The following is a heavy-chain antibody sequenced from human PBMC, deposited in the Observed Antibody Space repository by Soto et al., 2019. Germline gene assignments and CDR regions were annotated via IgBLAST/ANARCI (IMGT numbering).Heavy chain of an antibody. CDR3: AKSPRGEMATD. Sequence: QVQLVQSGGEVKKPGASVTVSCKASGYPFINYHITWVRQAPGQGLEWMAWINTYTGMTDYAQRFQGRVTMTRDTSTSTAYMELRNLGSDDTAVYFCAKSPRGEMATDWGQGTLVTVSS. J-gene: IGHJ4*02. CDR1: GYPFINYH. D-gene: IGHD5-12*01. CDR2: INTYTGMT. V-gene: IGHV1-18*01.